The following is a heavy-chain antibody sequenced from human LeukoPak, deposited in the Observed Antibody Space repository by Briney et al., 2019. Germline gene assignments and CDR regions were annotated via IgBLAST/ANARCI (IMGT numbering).Heavy chain of an antibody. J-gene: IGHJ3*02. V-gene: IGHV4-59*01. CDR2: IYYSGST. Sequence: KPSETLSLTCTVSGGSISSYYWSWIRQPPGKGLEWIGYIYYSGSTNYNPSLKSRVTISVDTSKNQFSLKLSSVTAADTAVYYCARDGDDSSGYYFSAFDIWGQGTMVTVSS. CDR3: ARDGDDSSGYYFSAFDI. D-gene: IGHD3-22*01. CDR1: GGSISSYY.